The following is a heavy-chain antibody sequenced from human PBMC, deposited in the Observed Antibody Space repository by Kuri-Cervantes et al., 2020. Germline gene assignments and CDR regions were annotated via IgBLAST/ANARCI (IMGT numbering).Heavy chain of an antibody. D-gene: IGHD3-10*01. V-gene: IGHV3-30-3*01. CDR2: ISYDGSNK. CDR1: GFTFSSYA. J-gene: IGHJ6*02. CDR3: ARGYGSGSYFWSYYYYGMDV. Sequence: LSLTCAASGFTFSSYAMHWVRQAPGKGLEWVAVISYDGSNKYYAGSVKGRFTISRDNSKNTLYLQMNSLRAEDTAVYYCARGYGSGSYFWSYYYYGMDVWGQGTTVTVSS.